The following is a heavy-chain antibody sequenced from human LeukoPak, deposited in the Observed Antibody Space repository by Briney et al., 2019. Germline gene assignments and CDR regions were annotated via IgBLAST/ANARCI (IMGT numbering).Heavy chain of an antibody. V-gene: IGHV4-39*07. Sequence: SETLSLTCTVSGGSISSSSYYWGWIRQPPGKGLEWIGSIYYSGSTYYNPSLKSRVTISVDTSKNQFSLKLSSVTAADTAVYYCASMTQWLVRYWYFDLWGRGTLVTVSS. CDR3: ASMTQWLVRYWYFDL. CDR1: GGSISSSSYY. D-gene: IGHD6-19*01. J-gene: IGHJ2*01. CDR2: IYYSGST.